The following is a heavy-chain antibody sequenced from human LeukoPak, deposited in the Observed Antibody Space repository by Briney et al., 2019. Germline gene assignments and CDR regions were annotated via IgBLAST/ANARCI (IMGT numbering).Heavy chain of an antibody. Sequence: GGSLRLSCATSGFTFSSYAMSWVRQAPGKGLEWVSSITSSSSYIYYADSVKGRFTISRDNAKNSLYLQMNSLRAEDTAVYYCARSYSSSRGTFDYWGQGTLVTVSS. D-gene: IGHD6-6*01. V-gene: IGHV3-21*01. CDR3: ARSYSSSRGTFDY. CDR2: ITSSSSYI. CDR1: GFTFSSYA. J-gene: IGHJ4*02.